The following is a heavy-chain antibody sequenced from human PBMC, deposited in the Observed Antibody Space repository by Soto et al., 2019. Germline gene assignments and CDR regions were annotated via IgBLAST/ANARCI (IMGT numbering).Heavy chain of an antibody. D-gene: IGHD6-13*01. V-gene: IGHV4-59*01. CDR2: IYYPGGT. J-gene: IGHJ4*02. CDR3: ASGTLSTIAAPDS. Sequence: PSETLSLTRNVSGVTIRGYYWNWLRQPPGKTLEWIGSIYYPGGTYYNPSLKIRVTISVDTSKNHFSLKFNSLTAADTAVYYCASGTLSTIAAPDSWGQGTLVTVS. CDR1: GVTIRGYY.